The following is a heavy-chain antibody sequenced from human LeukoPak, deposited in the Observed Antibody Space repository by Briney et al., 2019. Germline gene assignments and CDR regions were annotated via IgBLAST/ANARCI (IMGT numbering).Heavy chain of an antibody. D-gene: IGHD3-10*01. V-gene: IGHV3-48*02. J-gene: IGHJ4*02. CDR1: GFTFSSYS. CDR3: ARVGRLWFGELYYFDY. CDR2: ISSSSSTI. Sequence: QPGRSLRLSCAASGFTFSSYSMNWVRQAPGKGLEWVSYISSSSSTIYYADSVKGRFTISRDNAKNSLYLQMNSLRDEDTAVYYCARVGRLWFGELYYFDYWGQGTLVTVSS.